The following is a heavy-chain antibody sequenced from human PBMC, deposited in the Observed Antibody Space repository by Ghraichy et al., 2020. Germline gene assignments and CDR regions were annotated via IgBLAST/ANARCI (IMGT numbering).Heavy chain of an antibody. D-gene: IGHD6-13*01. CDR1: GGSFSGYY. V-gene: IGHV4-34*01. CDR3: ARTGYSSSWYGWEGLDY. Sequence: SETLSLTCAVYGGSFSGYYWSWIRQPPGKGLEWIGEINHSGSTNYNPSLKSRVTISVDTSKNQFSLKLSSVTAADTAVYYCARTGYSSSWYGWEGLDYWGQGTLVTVSS. J-gene: IGHJ4*02. CDR2: INHSGST.